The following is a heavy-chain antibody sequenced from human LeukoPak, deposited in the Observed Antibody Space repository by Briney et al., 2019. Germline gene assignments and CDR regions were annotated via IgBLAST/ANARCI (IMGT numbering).Heavy chain of an antibody. Sequence: SETLSLTCAVYGGSLSGYYWSWIRQPPGKGLEWIGEINHSGSTNYNPSLKSRVTISVDTSKNQFSLKLSSVTAADTAVYYCARQGYSYGYGIFGAFDIWGQGTMVTVSS. V-gene: IGHV4-34*01. CDR1: GGSLSGYY. D-gene: IGHD5-18*01. CDR2: INHSGST. CDR3: ARQGYSYGYGIFGAFDI. J-gene: IGHJ3*02.